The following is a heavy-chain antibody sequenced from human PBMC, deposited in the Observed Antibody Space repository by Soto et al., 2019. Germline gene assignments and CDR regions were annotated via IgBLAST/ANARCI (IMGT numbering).Heavy chain of an antibody. CDR2: IYSGGST. D-gene: IGHD6-6*01. Sequence: GSLRLSCAASGFTVSSNYMSWVRQAPGKGLEWVSVIYSGGSTYYADSVKGRFTISRDNSKNTLYLQMNSLRAEDTAVYYCARSRGSYSSSSGYYYYGMDVWGQGTTVTVSS. J-gene: IGHJ6*02. CDR3: ARSRGSYSSSSGYYYYGMDV. CDR1: GFTVSSNY. V-gene: IGHV3-53*01.